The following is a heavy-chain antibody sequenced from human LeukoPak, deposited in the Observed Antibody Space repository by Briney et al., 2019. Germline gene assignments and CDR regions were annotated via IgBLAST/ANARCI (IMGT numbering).Heavy chain of an antibody. CDR3: ARYYGSGAFDI. Sequence: EGSLRLSCAASGFTFSSYAMKWVRQAPGKGLEWVSYISSSSGTIYYADSVKGRFTISRDNAKNSLYLQMNSLRAEDTAVYYCARYYGSGAFDIWGQGTMVTVSS. CDR1: GFTFSSYA. V-gene: IGHV3-48*04. CDR2: ISSSSGTI. J-gene: IGHJ3*02. D-gene: IGHD3-10*01.